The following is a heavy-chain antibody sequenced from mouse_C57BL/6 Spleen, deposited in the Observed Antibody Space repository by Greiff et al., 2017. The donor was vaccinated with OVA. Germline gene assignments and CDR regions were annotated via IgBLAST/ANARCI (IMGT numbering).Heavy chain of an antibody. CDR1: GYAFSSYW. Sequence: QVQLQQSGAELVKPGASVKISCKASGYAFSSYWMNWVKQRPGKGLEWIGQIYPGDGDTNYNGKFKGKATLTADKSSSTAYMQLSSLTSEDSAVYFCAWGGSERAFESWGQGTSVTVSS. D-gene: IGHD1-3*01. CDR3: AWGGSERAFES. J-gene: IGHJ4*01. CDR2: IYPGDGDT. V-gene: IGHV1-80*01.